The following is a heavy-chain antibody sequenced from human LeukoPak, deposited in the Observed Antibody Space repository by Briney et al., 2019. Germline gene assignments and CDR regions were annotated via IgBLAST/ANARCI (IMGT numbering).Heavy chain of an antibody. CDR2: INHSGST. J-gene: IGHJ4*02. Sequence: SETLSLTCAVFGGSFSGYYWSWIRQPPGKGLEWIGEINHSGSTNYNPSLTSRVTISVDTSKKQFSLRLSSVTAADTAVYYCARGRYYFDYWGQGTLVTVSS. CDR3: ARGRYYFDY. V-gene: IGHV4-34*01. CDR1: GGSFSGYY.